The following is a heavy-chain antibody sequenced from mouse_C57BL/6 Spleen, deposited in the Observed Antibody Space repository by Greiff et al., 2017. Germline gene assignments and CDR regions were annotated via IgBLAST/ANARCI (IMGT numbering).Heavy chain of an antibody. CDR1: GYAFSSSW. Sequence: QVQLQQSGPELVKPGASVKISCKASGYAFSSSWMNWVKQRPGKGLEWIGRIYPGDGDTNYNGKFKGKATLTADKSSSTAYMQLSSLTSEDSAVYFCARAGSISYYFDYWGQGTTLTVSS. D-gene: IGHD1-1*01. CDR2: IYPGDGDT. V-gene: IGHV1-82*01. CDR3: ARAGSISYYFDY. J-gene: IGHJ2*01.